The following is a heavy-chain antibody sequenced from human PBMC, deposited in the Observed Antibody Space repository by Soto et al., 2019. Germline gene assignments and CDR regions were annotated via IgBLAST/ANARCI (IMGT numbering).Heavy chain of an antibody. CDR2: IRSKAYGGTT. CDR3: TRDTDYYFDY. J-gene: IGHJ4*02. CDR1: GFTFGDYA. D-gene: IGHD4-4*01. Sequence: LRLSCPASGFTFGDYAMSWVRQAPGKGLEWVGFIRSKAYGGTTEYAASVKGRFTISRDDSKSIAYLQMNSLKTEDTAVYYCTRDTDYYFDYWGQGTLVTVSS. V-gene: IGHV3-49*04.